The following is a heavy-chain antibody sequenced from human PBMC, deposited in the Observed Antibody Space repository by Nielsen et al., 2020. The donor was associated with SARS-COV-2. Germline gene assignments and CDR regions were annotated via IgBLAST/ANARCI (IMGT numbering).Heavy chain of an antibody. CDR3: SRGADYYGSGSYPH. J-gene: IGHJ4*02. CDR1: GFTFGDYA. Sequence: GESLKISCTASGFTFGDYAMSWFRQAPEKGLEWVGFIRSKAYGGTIEYAASVKGSFSISRDDSKSIAFLQMNSLKTEDTAVYYCSRGADYYGSGSYPHWGQGTLVTVSS. CDR2: IRSKAYGGTI. V-gene: IGHV3-49*03. D-gene: IGHD3-10*01.